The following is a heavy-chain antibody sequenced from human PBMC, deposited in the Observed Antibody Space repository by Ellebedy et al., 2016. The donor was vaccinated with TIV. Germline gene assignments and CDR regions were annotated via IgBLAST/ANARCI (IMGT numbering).Heavy chain of an antibody. CDR2: IFYSWDT. CDR3: ARVPSRWLVYFDY. D-gene: IGHD6-19*01. V-gene: IGHV4-59*01. CDR1: DGSMRSYY. Sequence: MPSETLSLTFTVPDGSMRSYYWAWSPQPPGKGREDFGYIFYSWDTYYSSSLKNRVTLSVYASKNQFSLMMTSVTSADTALYYCARVPSRWLVYFDYWGQGALVTVSS. J-gene: IGHJ4*02.